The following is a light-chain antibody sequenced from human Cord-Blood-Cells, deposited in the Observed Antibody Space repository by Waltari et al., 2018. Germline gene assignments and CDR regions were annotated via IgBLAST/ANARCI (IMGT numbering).Light chain of an antibody. CDR3: SSYTSSSVV. J-gene: IGLJ2*01. V-gene: IGLV2-14*01. CDR1: SSYVGGYNY. Sequence: QSALTQPASVSGSPGQSITISCTRTSSYVGGYNYVSWYQQHPGKAPKLMIYDVSNRPSGVSNRFSGSKSGNTASLTISGLQAEDEADYYCSSYTSSSVVFGGGTKLTVL. CDR2: DVS.